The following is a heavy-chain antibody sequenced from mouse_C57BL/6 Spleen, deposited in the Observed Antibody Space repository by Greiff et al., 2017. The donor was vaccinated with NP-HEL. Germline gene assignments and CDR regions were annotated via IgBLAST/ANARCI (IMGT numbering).Heavy chain of an antibody. CDR2: IDPSDSYT. CDR3: ARDLNYGSSYWYFDV. Sequence: QVQLQQPGAELVKPGASVKLSCKASGYTFTSYWMQWVKQRPGQGLEWIGEIDPSDSYTNYNQKFKGKATLTVDTSSSTAYMQLSSLTSEDSAVYYCARDLNYGSSYWYFDVWGTGTTVTVSS. V-gene: IGHV1-50*01. CDR1: GYTFTSYW. D-gene: IGHD1-1*01. J-gene: IGHJ1*03.